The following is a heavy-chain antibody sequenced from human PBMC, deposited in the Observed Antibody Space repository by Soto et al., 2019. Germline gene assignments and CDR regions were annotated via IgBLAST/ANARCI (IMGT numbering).Heavy chain of an antibody. CDR2: IFPDDSDT. V-gene: IGHV5-51*01. CDR1: GYIFSRYW. CDR3: ARIYGSGSFYKGGWFDP. J-gene: IGHJ5*02. D-gene: IGHD3-10*01. Sequence: EVQLVQSGAEVKKPGESLKISCKASGYIFSRYWIAWVRQMSGKGLEWMGIIFPDDSDTRDSPSFQGQVTISVAKSTCTAYLQWSSLRASDSAMYYCARIYGSGSFYKGGWFDPWGQGTLVTVSS.